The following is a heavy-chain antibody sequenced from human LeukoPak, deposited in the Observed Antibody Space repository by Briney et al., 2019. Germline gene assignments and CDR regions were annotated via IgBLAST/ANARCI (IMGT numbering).Heavy chain of an antibody. CDR2: INPNSGGT. CDR1: GYTFTGYY. CDR3: ARSSEVALIGGMDV. J-gene: IGHJ6*02. Sequence: ASVKVSCKASGYTFTGYYMHWVRQAPGQGLEWMGWINPNSGGTNYAQKFQGRVTMTRDTSISTAYMELSRLRSDDTAVYYCARSSEVALIGGMDVWGQGTTVTVSS. D-gene: IGHD3-16*01. V-gene: IGHV1-2*02.